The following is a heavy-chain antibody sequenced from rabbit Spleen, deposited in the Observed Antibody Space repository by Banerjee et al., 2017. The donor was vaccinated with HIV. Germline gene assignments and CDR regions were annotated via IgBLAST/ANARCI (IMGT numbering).Heavy chain of an antibody. Sequence: QSLEESGGDLVKPGASLTLTCIASGVSFSGDSYMRWVRQAPGKGLEWIACIATGSSGFTYFASWAKGRFTISKTSSTTVTLQMTSLTAADTATYFCARDAGTSFSTYGMDLWGPGTLVTVS. D-gene: IGHD8-1*01. J-gene: IGHJ6*01. CDR1: GVSFSGDSY. CDR2: IATGSSGFT. CDR3: ARDAGTSFSTYGMDL. V-gene: IGHV1S40*01.